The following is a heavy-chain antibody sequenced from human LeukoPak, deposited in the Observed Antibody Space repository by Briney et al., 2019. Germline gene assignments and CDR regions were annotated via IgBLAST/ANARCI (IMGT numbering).Heavy chain of an antibody. V-gene: IGHV3-21*01. J-gene: IGHJ4*02. CDR1: GFTFSSYS. D-gene: IGHD1-1*01. CDR2: ISSSSSYI. Sequence: PGGSLRLSCAASGFTFSSYSMNWVRQAPGKGLEWVSSISSSSSYIYYADSVKGRFTISRDNAKNSLYLQMNSLRADDTAVYYCASTITTGTILNDYWGQGTLVTVSS. CDR3: ASTITTGTILNDY.